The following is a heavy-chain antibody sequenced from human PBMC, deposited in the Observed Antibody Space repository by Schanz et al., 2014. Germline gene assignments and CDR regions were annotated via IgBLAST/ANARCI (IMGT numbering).Heavy chain of an antibody. J-gene: IGHJ4*02. Sequence: QVQLVQSGGEVKKPGASVKVSCKASGYTFTSYGISWVRQAPGQGLEWLGWMNPKSGNPVYAQKFRGRVTMTRNTSMSTAYIELHVLTSEDTAIDYRARGQTFDYWGQGTLVTVSS. CDR3: ARGQTFDY. V-gene: IGHV1-8*02. CDR2: MNPKSGNP. CDR1: GYTFTSYG.